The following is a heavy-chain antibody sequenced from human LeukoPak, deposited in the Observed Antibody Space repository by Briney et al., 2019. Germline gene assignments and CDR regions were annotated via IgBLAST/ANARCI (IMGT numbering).Heavy chain of an antibody. CDR3: ASVRSPTYHYYDSSGYSHNYYYYGMDV. CDR2: ISSSGSTI. J-gene: IGHJ6*02. V-gene: IGHV3-11*01. Sequence: GGSLRLSCAASGFTFSDYYMSWIRQAPGKGLEWVSYISSSGSTIYYADSVKGRFTISRDNAKNSLYLQMNSLRAEDTAVYYCASVRSPTYHYYDSSGYSHNYYYYGMDVWGQGTTVTVSS. D-gene: IGHD3-22*01. CDR1: GFTFSDYY.